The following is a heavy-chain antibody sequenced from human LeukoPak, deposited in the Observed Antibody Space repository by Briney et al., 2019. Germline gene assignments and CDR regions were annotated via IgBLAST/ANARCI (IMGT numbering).Heavy chain of an antibody. CDR1: GYTFTSYD. D-gene: IGHD2-2*01. J-gene: IGHJ6*04. CDR3: ARGRSAMRMDV. V-gene: IGHV1-8*03. CDR2: MNPSSGST. Sequence: ASVTVSFKASGYTFTSYDINWVRQATGQGLEWMGWMNPSSGSTGYAQKFQGRVTISRNISISTAYMELRTLRSEDTAVYYCARGRSAMRMDVWGKGTTVTVSS.